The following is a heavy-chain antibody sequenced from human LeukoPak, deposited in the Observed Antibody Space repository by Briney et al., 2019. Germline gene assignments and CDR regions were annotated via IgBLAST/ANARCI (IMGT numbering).Heavy chain of an antibody. V-gene: IGHV7-4-1*02. CDR3: ARDRLTSSGYYYSDGADAFDI. CDR2: INTNTGNP. CDR1: GGTFSSYA. Sequence: ASVKVSCKASGGTFSSYAISWVRQAPGQGLEWMGWINTNTGNPTYAQGFTGRFVFSLDTSVSTAYLQISSLKAEDTAVYYCARDRLTSSGYYYSDGADAFDIWGQGTMVTVSS. D-gene: IGHD3-22*01. J-gene: IGHJ3*02.